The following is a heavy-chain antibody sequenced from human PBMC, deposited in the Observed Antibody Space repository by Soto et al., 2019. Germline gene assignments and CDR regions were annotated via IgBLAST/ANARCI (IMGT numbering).Heavy chain of an antibody. J-gene: IGHJ4*02. CDR2: MSYSGST. D-gene: IGHD1-7*01. V-gene: IGHV4-30-4*01. Sequence: PSETLSLTCTVSGGSISSGNYYWSWIRQPPGKGLEWVGFMSYSGSTSYNASLKSRVTISVDTSKSQFSLNLSFVTAADTAVYYCATMGTPATGLYYFDNWGQGTLVTVSS. CDR1: GGSISSGNYY. CDR3: ATMGTPATGLYYFDN.